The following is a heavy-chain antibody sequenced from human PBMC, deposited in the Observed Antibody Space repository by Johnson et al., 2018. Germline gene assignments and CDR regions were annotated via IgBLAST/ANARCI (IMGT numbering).Heavy chain of an antibody. CDR3: AGDLGGDYFQH. CDR1: GFTFSSYA. D-gene: IGHD7-27*01. V-gene: IGHV3-30*14. J-gene: IGHJ1*01. CDR2: ISYDGSNK. Sequence: QVQLVESGGGVVQPGRSLRLSCAASGFTFSSYAMHWVRQAPGKGLEWVAVISYDGSNKYYADSVKGRFTISRDNSKNTLYLQMNSLRAEDTAVYYCAGDLGGDYFQHWGQGTLVTVSS.